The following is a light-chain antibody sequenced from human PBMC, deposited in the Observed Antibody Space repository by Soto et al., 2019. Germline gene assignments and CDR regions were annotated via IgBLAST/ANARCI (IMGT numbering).Light chain of an antibody. CDR2: GVS. J-gene: IGKJ4*01. V-gene: IGKV3-15*01. CDR3: QQYSACPLT. Sequence: EVVMTQSPATLSVSPGERATLSCRASQSVSSNFLAWYQQKPGQAPRLLIYGVSIRATGIPARFSGSGSGTEFTLTISSLQSEDFAVYYCQQYSACPLTFGGGTKVEI. CDR1: QSVSSN.